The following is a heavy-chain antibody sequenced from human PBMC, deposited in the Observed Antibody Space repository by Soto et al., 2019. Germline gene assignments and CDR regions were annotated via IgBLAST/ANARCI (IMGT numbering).Heavy chain of an antibody. CDR2: MNPNSGNT. CDR1: GYTFTSYD. Sequence: ASVKVSCKASGYTFTSYDINWVRQATGQGLEWMGWMNPNSGNTGYAQKFQGRVTMTRNTSISTAYMELSSLRSEDTAVYYCARSYSKYYDFWSGYPNWFDPWGQGTLVTVSS. D-gene: IGHD3-3*01. V-gene: IGHV1-8*01. CDR3: ARSYSKYYDFWSGYPNWFDP. J-gene: IGHJ5*02.